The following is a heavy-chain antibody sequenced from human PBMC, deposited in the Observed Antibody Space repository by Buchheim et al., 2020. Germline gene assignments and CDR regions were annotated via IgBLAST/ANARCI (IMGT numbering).Heavy chain of an antibody. CDR1: GFTFSSSG. CDR3: AKEIISSTSDYYYGMDV. CDR2: ISYDGNKK. J-gene: IGHJ6*02. D-gene: IGHD2-2*01. V-gene: IGHV3-30*18. Sequence: QVHLVESGGGVVQPGRSLRLSCAASGFTFSSSGMHWVRQAPGQGLEWVAVISYDGNKKYYADSVKGRFTISSDNSKNTLYLQMNSLRAEDTAVYYGAKEIISSTSDYYYGMDVWGQGTT.